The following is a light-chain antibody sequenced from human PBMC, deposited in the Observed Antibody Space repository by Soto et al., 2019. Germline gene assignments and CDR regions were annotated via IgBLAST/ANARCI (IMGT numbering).Light chain of an antibody. CDR1: SSNIGSNT. CDR2: SHN. J-gene: IGLJ1*01. CDR3: ATWDDSLDGYV. Sequence: QSVLTQPPSASGTPGQRVTISCSGSSSNIGSNTVNWYQQLPGTAPKLLIYSHNQRPSGVPDRFSVSKYGTSASLAISGLQSEDEADYYCATWDDSLDGYVFGTGTKVTVL. V-gene: IGLV1-44*01.